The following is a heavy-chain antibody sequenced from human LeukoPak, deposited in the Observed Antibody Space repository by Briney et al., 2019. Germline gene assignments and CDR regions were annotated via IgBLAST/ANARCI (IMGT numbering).Heavy chain of an antibody. CDR1: GGSISSGGYY. Sequence: SETLSLTCTVSGGSISSGGYYWSWIRQPPGKGLEWIGYIYHSGSTYYNPSLKSRVTISVDRSKNQFSLKLSSVTAADTAVYYCARELSREMATINEFDYWGQGTLVTVSS. CDR3: ARELSREMATINEFDY. V-gene: IGHV4-30-2*01. D-gene: IGHD5-24*01. CDR2: IYHSGST. J-gene: IGHJ4*02.